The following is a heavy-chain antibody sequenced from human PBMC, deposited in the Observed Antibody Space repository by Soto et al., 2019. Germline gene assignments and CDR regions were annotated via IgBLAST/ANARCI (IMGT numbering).Heavy chain of an antibody. V-gene: IGHV3-33*01. J-gene: IGHJ5*02. CDR1: GFTFSSYG. Sequence: QVQLVESGGGVVQPGRSLRLSCAASGFTFSSYGMHWVRQAPGKGLEWVAVIWYDGSNKYYADSVKGRFTISRDNSKNTLNLQMNSLRAEDTAVYYCARDGRAVVVVPAPVDPWGQGTLVTVSS. CDR2: IWYDGSNK. D-gene: IGHD2-2*01. CDR3: ARDGRAVVVVPAPVDP.